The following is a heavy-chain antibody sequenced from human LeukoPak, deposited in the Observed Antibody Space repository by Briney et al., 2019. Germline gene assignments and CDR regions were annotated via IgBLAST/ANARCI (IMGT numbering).Heavy chain of an antibody. CDR3: AKASGWRFPRASLFDI. J-gene: IGHJ3*02. V-gene: IGHV3-23*01. D-gene: IGHD3-10*01. Sequence: GGSLRLSCAASGFTLSSYAMSWVRLVPGKGLEWVSAISESGRGYVTYYTDSVKGRFTISRDNSENTLYLQMNSLRAGDTAVYYCAKASGWRFPRASLFDIWGQGTMVTVSS. CDR1: GFTLSSYA. CDR2: ISESGRGYVT.